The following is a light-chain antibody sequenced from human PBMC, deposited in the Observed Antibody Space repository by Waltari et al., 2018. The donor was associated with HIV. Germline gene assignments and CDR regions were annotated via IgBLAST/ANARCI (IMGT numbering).Light chain of an antibody. CDR1: QNIDNW. CDR3: QHYNSYSWT. V-gene: IGKV1-5*03. CDR2: TAS. Sequence: TWGASQNIDNWLAWYQQKPGKAPKLLIYTASSLEKEVPSRFSGSGSGTEFTLTISSLQPDDFATYYCQHYNSYSWTFGQGTKVEIK. J-gene: IGKJ1*01.